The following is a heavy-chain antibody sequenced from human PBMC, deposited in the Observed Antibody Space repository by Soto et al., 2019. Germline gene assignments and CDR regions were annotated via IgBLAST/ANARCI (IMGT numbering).Heavy chain of an antibody. J-gene: IGHJ4*02. V-gene: IGHV3-23*01. D-gene: IGHD3-10*01. CDR3: AKDLGGYYGSGSYRGVDY. CDR2: ISGSGGST. Sequence: GGSLRLSCAASGFTFSSYAMSWVRQAPGKGLEWVSAISGSGGSTYYADSVKGRFTISRDNSKNTLYLQMNSLRAEDTAVYYCAKDLGGYYGSGSYRGVDYWGQGTLVTVSS. CDR1: GFTFSSYA.